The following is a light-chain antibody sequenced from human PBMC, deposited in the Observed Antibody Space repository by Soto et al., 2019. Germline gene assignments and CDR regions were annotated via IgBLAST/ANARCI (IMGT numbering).Light chain of an antibody. Sequence: EIVMTQSPATLSVSPGERVTLSCGASHRVSSYLAWYQQKPGQAPRLLIYGASTRATDIPARFSGSGSGTDFTLTISSLQSEDFAVYYCQQYNNWPLTFGGGTKVDIK. CDR3: QQYNNWPLT. J-gene: IGKJ4*01. V-gene: IGKV3D-15*01. CDR1: HRVSSY. CDR2: GAS.